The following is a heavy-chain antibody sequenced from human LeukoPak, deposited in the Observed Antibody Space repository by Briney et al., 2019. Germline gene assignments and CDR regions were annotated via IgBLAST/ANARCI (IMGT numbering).Heavy chain of an antibody. D-gene: IGHD2-2*01. CDR2: ISYAGSNK. CDR1: GFTFSTYG. V-gene: IGHV3-30*18. Sequence: PGRSLRLSCAASGFTFSTYGMHWVRQAPGKGLEWVAVISYAGSNKYYADSVNGRFTISRDNSKNTLYLQMNSLRAEDTAVYYCAKADCSTTSCYFDPWGQGTLVTVSS. J-gene: IGHJ5*02. CDR3: AKADCSTTSCYFDP.